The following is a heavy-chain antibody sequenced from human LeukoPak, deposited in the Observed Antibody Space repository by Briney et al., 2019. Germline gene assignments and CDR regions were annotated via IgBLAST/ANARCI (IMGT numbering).Heavy chain of an antibody. CDR2: INSDGSST. V-gene: IGHV3-74*01. CDR3: ARESGRYGMDV. CDR1: GFTFSSYW. J-gene: IGHJ6*02. D-gene: IGHD3-3*01. Sequence: GGSLRLSCAASGFTFSSYWMHWVRQAPGKGLVWVSRINSDGSSTSYADSVKGRFTISRDNAKNTLYLQMNSLRAEDTAVYYCARESGRYGMDVWGQGTTVTVSS.